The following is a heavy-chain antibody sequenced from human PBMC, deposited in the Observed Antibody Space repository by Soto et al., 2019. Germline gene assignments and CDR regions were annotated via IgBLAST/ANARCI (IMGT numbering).Heavy chain of an antibody. D-gene: IGHD3-16*01. J-gene: IGHJ4*02. CDR3: VRVGRLGGY. V-gene: IGHV3-7*03. CDR2: IKEDGSEK. Sequence: ESGGGLVQPGGSLRLSCTASGFTFSTYWMSWVRQAPGKGLGWVANIKEDGSEKYYVDSVKGRFSISRDNARSSLYLQMNSLRNEDTAVYYCVRVGRLGGYWGQGTQVTVSS. CDR1: GFTFSTYW.